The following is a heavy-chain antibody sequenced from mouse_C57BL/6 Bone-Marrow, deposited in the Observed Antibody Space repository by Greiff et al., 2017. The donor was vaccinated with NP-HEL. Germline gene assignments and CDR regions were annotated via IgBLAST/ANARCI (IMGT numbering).Heavy chain of an antibody. CDR2: IDPNSGGT. Sequence: QVQLQQPGADLVKPGASVKLSCKASGYTFTSYWMHWVKQRPGRGLEWLGRIDPNSGGTKFNEKFKTKATLTVAKPSSTAYMQLSSRTSEDSSVYYCARYCDGSRGWYFDVWGTGTTVTVSA. D-gene: IGHD1-1*01. V-gene: IGHV1-72*01. CDR3: ARYCDGSRGWYFDV. J-gene: IGHJ1*03. CDR1: GYTFTSYW.